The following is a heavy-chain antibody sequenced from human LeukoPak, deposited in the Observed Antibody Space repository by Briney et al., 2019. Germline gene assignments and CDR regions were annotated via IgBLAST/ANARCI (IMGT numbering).Heavy chain of an antibody. J-gene: IGHJ4*02. D-gene: IGHD3-10*01. CDR1: GGSFSGYY. CDR2: IRSKAYGGTT. Sequence: LSLTYAVYGGSFSGYYWSWIRQPPGKGLEWVGFIRSKAYGGTTEYAASVKGRFTISRDDSKSIAYLQMNSLKTEDTAVYYCTRDGLYGSGSYDGVRWGQGTLVTVSS. V-gene: IGHV3-49*03. CDR3: TRDGLYGSGSYDGVR.